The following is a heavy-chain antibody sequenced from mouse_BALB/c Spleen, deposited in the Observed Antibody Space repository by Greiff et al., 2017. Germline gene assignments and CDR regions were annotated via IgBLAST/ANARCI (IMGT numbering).Heavy chain of an antibody. CDR1: GFTFSSFG. V-gene: IGHV5-17*02. CDR3: ARWDYDNFDY. CDR2: ISSGSSTI. Sequence: EVQGVESGGGLVQPGGSRKLSCAASGFTFSSFGMHWVRQAPEKGLEWVAYISSGSSTIYYADTVKGRFTISRDNPKNTLFLQMTSLRSEDTAMYYCARWDYDNFDYWGQGTTLTVSS. D-gene: IGHD2-4*01. J-gene: IGHJ2*01.